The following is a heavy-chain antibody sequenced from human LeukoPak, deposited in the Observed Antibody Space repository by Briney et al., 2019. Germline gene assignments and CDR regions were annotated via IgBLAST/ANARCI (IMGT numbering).Heavy chain of an antibody. D-gene: IGHD3-3*01. CDR3: ASIDFWSGYTRSYYYYMDV. Sequence: SETLSLTCTVSGGSISSYYWSWIRQPAGKGLEWIGRIYTSGSTNYNPSLKSRVTMSVDTSKNQFSLKLGSVTAADTAVYYCASIDFWSGYTRSYYYYMDVWGKGTTVTVSS. CDR2: IYTSGST. CDR1: GGSISSYY. J-gene: IGHJ6*03. V-gene: IGHV4-4*07.